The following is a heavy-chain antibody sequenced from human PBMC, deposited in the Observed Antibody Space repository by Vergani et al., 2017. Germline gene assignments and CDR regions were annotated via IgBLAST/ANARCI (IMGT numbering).Heavy chain of an antibody. D-gene: IGHD2-2*01. CDR3: GRKQSPASLMDKPIDI. CDR2: ISDGGETK. Sequence: QVKLVASGGGLVRPGGSLRLSCAAFGFIFSDYYMTWIRQTPGKGLEWLAHISDGGETKMYAESLKGRFTVSRDNTKNLLILQMKTLKVDDTATYYCGRKQSPASLMDKPIDIWGQGTLVTVSS. V-gene: IGHV3-11*01. CDR1: GFIFSDYY. J-gene: IGHJ5*02.